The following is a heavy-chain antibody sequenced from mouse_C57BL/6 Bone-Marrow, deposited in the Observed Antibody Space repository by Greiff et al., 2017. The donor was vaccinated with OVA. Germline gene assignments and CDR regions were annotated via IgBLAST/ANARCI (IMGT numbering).Heavy chain of an antibody. V-gene: IGHV1-82*01. D-gene: IGHD1-1*01. CDR3: ARCYYGSSEGDY. J-gene: IGHJ2*01. Sequence: VKPGASVKISCKASGYAFSSSWMNWVKQRPGKGLEWIGRIYPGDGDTNYNGKFKGKATLTADKSSSTAYMQLSSLTSEDSAVYFCARCYYGSSEGDYWGQGTTLTVSS. CDR1: GYAFSSSW. CDR2: IYPGDGDT.